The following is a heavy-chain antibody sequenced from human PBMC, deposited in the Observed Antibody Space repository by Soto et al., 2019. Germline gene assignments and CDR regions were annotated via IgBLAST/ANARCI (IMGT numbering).Heavy chain of an antibody. Sequence: PSETLSLTCTVSGGSISSGGYYWSWIRQHPGKGLEWIGYIYYSGSTYYNPSLKSRVTISVDTSKNQFSLKLSSVTAADTAVYYCARGENYYDSSEDDAFDIWGQGTMVTVSS. CDR1: GGSISSGGYY. CDR3: ARGENYYDSSEDDAFDI. J-gene: IGHJ3*02. CDR2: IYYSGST. V-gene: IGHV4-31*03. D-gene: IGHD3-22*01.